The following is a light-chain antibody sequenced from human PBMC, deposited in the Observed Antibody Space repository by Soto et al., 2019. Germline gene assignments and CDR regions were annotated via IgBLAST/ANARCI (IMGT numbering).Light chain of an antibody. CDR3: QQDGRLGP. V-gene: IGKV3-20*01. CDR2: GAS. Sequence: EIVLTQSPGTLSLSPGERATLSCRASQSVSNNYLAWYQQKPGQAPRLLIYGASNRATGIPDRFSGSGSGTDFTLNISRLEPEDFAVYYCQQDGRLGPFGEGTQVDIX. J-gene: IGKJ1*01. CDR1: QSVSNNY.